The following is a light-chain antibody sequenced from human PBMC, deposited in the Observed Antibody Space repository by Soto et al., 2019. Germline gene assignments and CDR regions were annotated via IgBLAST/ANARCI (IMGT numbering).Light chain of an antibody. CDR1: QSVSSN. CDR3: QQYNNWPRAT. J-gene: IGKJ4*01. Sequence: EIVMTQSPATLSVSPGERATLSCRASQSVSSNLAWYQQKPGQAPRLLIYGASTRATGIPARFSGSGSGTEFTLTISSLQSEDSAIYYCQQYNNWPRATFGGGTKVDI. V-gene: IGKV3-15*01. CDR2: GAS.